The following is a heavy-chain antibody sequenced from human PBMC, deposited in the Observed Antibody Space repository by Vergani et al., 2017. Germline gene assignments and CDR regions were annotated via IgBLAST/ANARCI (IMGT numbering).Heavy chain of an antibody. CDR3: AKGGPIFPYEMDI. CDR2: IRYDGPNK. Sequence: HVQLVESGGGAVQPGGSLRLSCAASGFAFTNYGMHWVRQGPGKGLEWVAFIRYDGPNKYYADSVTGRFSISRDNSKSTLYLQSNSLRSDDTAVYYCAKGGPIFPYEMDIWGQGTTVTVSS. J-gene: IGHJ6*02. V-gene: IGHV3-30*02. CDR1: GFAFTNYG. D-gene: IGHD3-3*02.